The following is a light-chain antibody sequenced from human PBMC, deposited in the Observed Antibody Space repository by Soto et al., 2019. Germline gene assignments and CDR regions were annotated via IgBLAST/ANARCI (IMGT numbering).Light chain of an antibody. V-gene: IGLV6-57*02. J-gene: IGLJ3*02. Sequence: NFMLTQPHSVSGSPGQTVTISCTGNSGYIADNYVQWYQQRPGRAPTTVIFEDIKRPSGVPDRFSGSIDRSSNSASLTISGLKTDDEADYFCQSYDSNRWVFGGGTQLTVL. CDR3: QSYDSNRWV. CDR1: SGYIADNY. CDR2: EDI.